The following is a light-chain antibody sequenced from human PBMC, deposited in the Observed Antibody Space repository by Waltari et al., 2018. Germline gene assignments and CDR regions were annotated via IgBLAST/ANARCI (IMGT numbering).Light chain of an antibody. CDR1: QSVLYRSNNKNF. J-gene: IGKJ3*01. CDR3: QQYYTTPPT. CDR2: WAS. Sequence: DIVMTQSPDSLAVSLGEMATINCKSSQSVLYRSNNKNFLAWYQQRQGQSPRLLIYWASTRESGVPDRFSGSGSGTDFTLTISSLQAEDVAVYYCQQYYTTPPTFGPGTKVDIK. V-gene: IGKV4-1*01.